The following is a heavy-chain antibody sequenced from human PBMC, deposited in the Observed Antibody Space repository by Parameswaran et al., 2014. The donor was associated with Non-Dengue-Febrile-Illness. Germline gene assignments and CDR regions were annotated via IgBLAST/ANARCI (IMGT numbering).Heavy chain of an antibody. D-gene: IGHD3-22*01. Sequence: VRRGVPGKGLEWVAVISYDGSNKYYADSVKGRFTISRDNSKNTLYLQMNSLRAEDTAVYYCAKEYYYDSSGYPAYWGQGTLVTVSS. J-gene: IGHJ4*02. V-gene: IGHV3-30*18. CDR2: ISYDGSNK. CDR3: AKEYYYDSSGYPAY.